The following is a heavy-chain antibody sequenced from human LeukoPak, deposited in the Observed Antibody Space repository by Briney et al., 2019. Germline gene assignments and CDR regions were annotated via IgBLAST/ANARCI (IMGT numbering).Heavy chain of an antibody. D-gene: IGHD5-12*01. Sequence: ASLTVSSEVSGYTLTELSMHCGRQAPGKGREWMGGFDPQDGETIYAQKFQGRVTMTEDTSTDTAYMELSSLRSEDTAVYYCATAFNSGYDFFSIARDWFDLWGQGTLVTVSS. J-gene: IGHJ5*02. CDR1: GYTLTELS. CDR3: ATAFNSGYDFFSIARDWFDL. CDR2: FDPQDGET. V-gene: IGHV1-24*01.